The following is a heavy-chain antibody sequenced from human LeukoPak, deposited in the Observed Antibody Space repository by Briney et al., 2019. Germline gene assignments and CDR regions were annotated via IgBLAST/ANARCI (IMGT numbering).Heavy chain of an antibody. J-gene: IGHJ4*02. CDR2: IIPIFGTA. CDR1: GGTFSSYA. CDR3: AVSLGSSGYY. V-gene: IGHV1-69*06. D-gene: IGHD3-22*01. Sequence: GASVKVSCKASGGTFSSYAISWVRQAPGQGLEWMGGIIPIFGTANYAQKFQGRVTITADKSTSTAYMELSSLRSEDTAAYYCAVSLGSSGYYWGQGTLVTVSS.